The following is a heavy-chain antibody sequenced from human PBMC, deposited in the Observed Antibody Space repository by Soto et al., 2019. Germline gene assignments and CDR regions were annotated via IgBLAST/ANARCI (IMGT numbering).Heavy chain of an antibody. CDR2: INKNGFTI. D-gene: IGHD6-19*01. CDR3: ARGAVTGTSLFDY. J-gene: IGHJ4*02. CDR1: GFTLTTYS. Sequence: QPGGSLRLSSEVSGFTLTTYSINWVRQAPGKGLEWISFINKNGFTIYYADSVKGRFTISRDYAKNSLYLQMDSLRHEDTAVYYCARGAVTGTSLFDYWGLGTLVTVSS. V-gene: IGHV3-48*02.